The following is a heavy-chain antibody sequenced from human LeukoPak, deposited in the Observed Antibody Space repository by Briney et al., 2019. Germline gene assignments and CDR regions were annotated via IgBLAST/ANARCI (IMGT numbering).Heavy chain of an antibody. Sequence: SETLSLTCAVYGGSFSGYYWSWIRQPPGKGLEWIGEINHSGSTNYNPSLKSRVTISVDTSKNQFSLKLSSVTAADTAVYYCARSPDRLRYFDWLPQKYYFDYWGQGTLVTVSS. CDR1: GGSFSGYY. V-gene: IGHV4-34*01. D-gene: IGHD3-9*01. J-gene: IGHJ4*02. CDR3: ARSPDRLRYFDWLPQKYYFDY. CDR2: INHSGST.